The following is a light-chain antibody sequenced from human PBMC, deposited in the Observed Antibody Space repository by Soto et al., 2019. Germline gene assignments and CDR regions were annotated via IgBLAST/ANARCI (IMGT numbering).Light chain of an antibody. CDR3: QQYNSYSLMYT. CDR1: QTVRNNY. Sequence: EFVLTQSPGTLSLSPGERATLSCRASQTVRNNYLAWYQQKPGQAPRLLIYDASSRATGIPDRFSGSGSGTEFTLTISSLQPDDFATYYCQQYNSYSLMYTFGQGTKLEIK. J-gene: IGKJ2*01. V-gene: IGKV3-20*01. CDR2: DAS.